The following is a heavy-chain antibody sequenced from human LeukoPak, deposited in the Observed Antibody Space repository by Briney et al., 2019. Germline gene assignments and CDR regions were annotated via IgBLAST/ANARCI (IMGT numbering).Heavy chain of an antibody. V-gene: IGHV3-21*01. Sequence: GGSLRLSCAASGFSFSSFSMNWVRQAPGKGLEWVSYISGGSSFTYYVDSVKGRFTISRDNAKNSLYLQMNSLRAEDTAVYYCARDGKAVAVAFDIWGQGTMVTVSS. CDR1: GFSFSSFS. CDR3: ARDGKAVAVAFDI. D-gene: IGHD6-19*01. J-gene: IGHJ3*02. CDR2: ISGGSSFT.